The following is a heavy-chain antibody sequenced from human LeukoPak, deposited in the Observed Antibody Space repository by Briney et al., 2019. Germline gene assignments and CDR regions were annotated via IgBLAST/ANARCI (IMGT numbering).Heavy chain of an antibody. Sequence: GGSLRLSCAASGFSFKDYNMHWVRQAPGKGLEWVAVITYDGGNEYYTDSVKGRFTISRDNSKSTLYLQMNSLRAEDTAVYYCAKVRWDNSGWYYLDSWGQGTLVTVSS. D-gene: IGHD6-19*01. V-gene: IGHV3-30*18. J-gene: IGHJ4*02. CDR3: AKVRWDNSGWYYLDS. CDR1: GFSFKDYN. CDR2: ITYDGGNE.